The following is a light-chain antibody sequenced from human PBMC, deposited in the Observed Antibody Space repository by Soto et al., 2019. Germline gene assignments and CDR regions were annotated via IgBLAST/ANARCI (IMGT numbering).Light chain of an antibody. CDR1: QSGNSN. Sequence: EIVMTQSPATLSVSPGERATLSCRASQSGNSNLAWYQRKRGQAPMLLIFYASTRAPGIPSGFSGSGSGTEFPLTISSLQSEDFAVYYCQQYNNWPWTFGQGTKVEIK. V-gene: IGKV3-15*01. CDR2: YAS. CDR3: QQYNNWPWT. J-gene: IGKJ1*01.